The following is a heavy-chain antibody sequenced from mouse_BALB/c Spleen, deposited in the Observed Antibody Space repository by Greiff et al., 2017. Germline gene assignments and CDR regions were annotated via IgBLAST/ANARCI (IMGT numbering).Heavy chain of an antibody. CDR2: IRSKSNNYAT. V-gene: IGHV10-1*02. CDR3: VRHQRGGVRYYYAMDY. Sequence: EVQRVESGGGLVQPKGSLKLSCAASGFTFNTYAMNWVRQAPGKGLEWVARIRSKSNNYATYYADSVKDRFTISRDDSQIKLYLQMNNLKTEDTAMYYCVRHQRGGVRYYYAMDYWGQGTSVTVSS. J-gene: IGHJ4*01. D-gene: IGHD2-14*01. CDR1: GFTFNTYA.